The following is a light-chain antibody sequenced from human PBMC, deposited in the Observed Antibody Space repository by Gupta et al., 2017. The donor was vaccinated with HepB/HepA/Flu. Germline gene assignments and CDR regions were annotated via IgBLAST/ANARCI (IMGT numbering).Light chain of an antibody. CDR3: QQRSNWPLT. CDR2: DAS. V-gene: IGKV3-11*01. Sequence: EIVLTQSPATLSLSPGERATLSCRASQSVSSYLAWYQQKPDRAPRLLIYDASNRATGIPARFSGSGSETDFTLTISSLEPEDFAVYYCQQRSNWPLTFGGGTKVEIK. J-gene: IGKJ4*01. CDR1: QSVSSY.